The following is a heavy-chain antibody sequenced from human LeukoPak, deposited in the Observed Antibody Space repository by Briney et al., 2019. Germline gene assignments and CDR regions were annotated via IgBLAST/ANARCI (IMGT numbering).Heavy chain of an antibody. Sequence: PGRSLRLSCTASGFTFGDYAMSWVRQAPGKGLEWVSTISGSSSTIYYADSVKGRFTISRDNAKSSLYLQMNSLRDEDTAVYYCAREYGTQYYGMDVWGHGTTVTVSS. D-gene: IGHD1-1*01. CDR1: GFTFGDYA. CDR2: ISGSSSTI. J-gene: IGHJ6*02. CDR3: AREYGTQYYGMDV. V-gene: IGHV3-48*02.